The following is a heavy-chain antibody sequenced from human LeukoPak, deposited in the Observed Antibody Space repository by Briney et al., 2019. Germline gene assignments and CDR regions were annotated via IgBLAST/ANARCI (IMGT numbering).Heavy chain of an antibody. D-gene: IGHD1-26*01. CDR3: ARDPYGAHFDY. V-gene: IGHV4-31*03. Sequence: PSETLSPTCTVSGGSISSGGYYWSWIRQHPGKGLEWIGYIYYSGSTYYNPSLKSRVTISVDTSKNQFSLKLSSVTAADTAVYYCARDPYGAHFDYWGQGTLVTVSS. J-gene: IGHJ4*02. CDR2: IYYSGST. CDR1: GGSISSGGYY.